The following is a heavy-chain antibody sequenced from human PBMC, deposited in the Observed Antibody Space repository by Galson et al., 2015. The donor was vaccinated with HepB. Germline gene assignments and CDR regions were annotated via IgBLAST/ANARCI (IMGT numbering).Heavy chain of an antibody. Sequence: SLRLSCAASGFTFTTYAMHWVRQAPGKGLEWVAVISYDGNNKYYADSVKGRLTISRDKSKNTLYLQMNSLRAEDTAVYYCARARRQWLVLEEPFDYWGQGTLVTVSS. CDR3: ARARRQWLVLEEPFDY. D-gene: IGHD6-19*01. V-gene: IGHV3-30-3*01. CDR1: GFTFTTYA. J-gene: IGHJ4*02. CDR2: ISYDGNNK.